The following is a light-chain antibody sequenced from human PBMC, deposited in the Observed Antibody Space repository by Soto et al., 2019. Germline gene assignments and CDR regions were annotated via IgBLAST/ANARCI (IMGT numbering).Light chain of an antibody. CDR1: NGDIGGYNY. CDR3: SSYTITSALYV. CDR2: GVS. V-gene: IGLV2-14*01. Sequence: QSALTQPASMSGSPRQSITISCTGTNGDIGGYNYVSWYQQHPGKAPKLIIYGVSNRPSGVSTRFSGSKSGNTASLTISGLQAEDEADYYCSSYTITSALYVFGTGTKVTV. J-gene: IGLJ1*01.